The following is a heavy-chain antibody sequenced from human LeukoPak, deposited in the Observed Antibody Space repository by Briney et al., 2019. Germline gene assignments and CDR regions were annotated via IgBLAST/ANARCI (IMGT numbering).Heavy chain of an antibody. CDR3: AKDPPRDRRSPRITMVRGAHGDY. J-gene: IGHJ4*02. CDR1: GFTFSSYG. CDR2: IRYDGSNK. V-gene: IGHV3-30*02. Sequence: GGSLRLSCSASGFTFSSYGMHWVRQAPGKGLEWVAFIRYDGSNKYYADSVKGRFTISRDNSKNTLYLQMNSLRAEDTAVYYCAKDPPRDRRSPRITMVRGAHGDYWGQGTLVTVSS. D-gene: IGHD3-10*01.